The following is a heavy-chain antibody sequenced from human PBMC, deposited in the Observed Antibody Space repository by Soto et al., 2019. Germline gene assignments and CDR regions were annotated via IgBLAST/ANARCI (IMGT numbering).Heavy chain of an antibody. V-gene: IGHV1-69*01. Sequence: QVQLVQSGAEVKKPGSSVKVSCKASGGTFSSYAISWVRQAPGQGLEWMGGIIPIFGTANYAQKFQGRVTITADESTSPAYMELSSLRSEDTAVYYCARDGYYDSSGYYYYYYGMDVWGQGPTVTVSS. CDR1: GGTFSSYA. CDR3: ARDGYYDSSGYYYYYYGMDV. CDR2: IIPIFGTA. D-gene: IGHD3-22*01. J-gene: IGHJ6*02.